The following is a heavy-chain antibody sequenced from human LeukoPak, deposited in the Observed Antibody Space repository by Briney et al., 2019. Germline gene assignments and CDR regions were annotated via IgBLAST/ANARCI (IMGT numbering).Heavy chain of an antibody. CDR2: IYSGGST. Sequence: PGGSLRLSCAASGFTVSSNYMSWVRQAPGKGLEWVPVIYSGGSTYYADSVKGRFTISRDNSKNTLYLQMNSLRAEDTAVYYCGHGAYSYGGFDYWGQGTLVTVSS. J-gene: IGHJ4*02. CDR1: GFTVSSNY. V-gene: IGHV3-53*01. CDR3: GHGAYSYGGFDY. D-gene: IGHD5-18*01.